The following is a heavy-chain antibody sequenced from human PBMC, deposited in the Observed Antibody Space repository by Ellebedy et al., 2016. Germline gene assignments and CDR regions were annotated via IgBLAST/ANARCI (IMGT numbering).Heavy chain of an antibody. CDR1: GGSISSSSYY. D-gene: IGHD5-24*01. CDR2: IYYSGST. CDR3: ARTRVEMATISEDY. V-gene: IGHV4-39*01. J-gene: IGHJ4*02. Sequence: SETLSLTCTVSGGSISSSSYYWGWIRQPPGKGLEWIGSIYYSGSTYYNPSLKNRVTISVDTSKNQFSLKLSSVTAADTAVYYCARTRVEMATISEDYWGQGTLVTVSS.